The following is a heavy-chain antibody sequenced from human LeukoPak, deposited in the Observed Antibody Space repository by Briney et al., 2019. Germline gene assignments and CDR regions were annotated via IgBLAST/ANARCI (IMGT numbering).Heavy chain of an antibody. J-gene: IGHJ6*02. CDR2: ISSSRGYI. CDR1: GFSFSSYS. CDR3: ARSNDFWSGYYDNYYYGMDV. D-gene: IGHD3-3*01. V-gene: IGHV3-21*01. Sequence: PGGSLRLSCAASGFSFSSYSMTWVRQAPGKGPEWVSSISSSRGYIYYADSVKGRFTISRDNAKNSLYLQMNSLRAEDTAVYYYARSNDFWSGYYDNYYYGMDVWGQGTTVTVSS.